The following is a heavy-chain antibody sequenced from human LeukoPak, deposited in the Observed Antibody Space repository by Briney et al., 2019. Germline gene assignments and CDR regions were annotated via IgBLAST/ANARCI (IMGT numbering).Heavy chain of an antibody. CDR2: ISAYNGNT. CDR1: GYTFTSYG. D-gene: IGHD3-3*01. CDR3: AREEYYDFWSGYRDY. Sequence: ASVTVSCKASGYTFTSYGISWVRQAPGQGLEWMGLISAYNGNTNYAQKLQGRVTMTTDTSTSTAYMELRSLRSDDTAVYYCAREEYYDFWSGYRDYWGQGTLVTVSS. V-gene: IGHV1-18*01. J-gene: IGHJ4*02.